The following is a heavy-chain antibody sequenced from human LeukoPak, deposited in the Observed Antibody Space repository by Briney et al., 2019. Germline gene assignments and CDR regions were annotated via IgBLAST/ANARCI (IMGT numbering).Heavy chain of an antibody. D-gene: IGHD3-3*01. J-gene: IGHJ6*02. CDR3: ASLEWLSTPHYGMDV. Sequence: PGGSLRLSCAASGFTFSSYAMHWVRQAPGKGLEWVAVISYDGSNKYYADSVKGRFTISRDNSKNTLYLQMNSLRAEDTALYYCASLEWLSTPHYGMDVWGQGTTVTVSS. V-gene: IGHV3-30-3*01. CDR2: ISYDGSNK. CDR1: GFTFSSYA.